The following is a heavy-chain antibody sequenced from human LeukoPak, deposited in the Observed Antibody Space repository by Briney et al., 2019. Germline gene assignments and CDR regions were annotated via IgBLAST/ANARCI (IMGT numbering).Heavy chain of an antibody. Sequence: PGGSLRLSCAASGFTFSSHWMHWVRQAPGKGLVWVSRINSDGSSISYADSVKGRFTISRDNAKNTLYLQMNSLRAEDTAVYYCARESFWSGYDFDYWGQGTLVTVSS. CDR2: INSDGSSI. J-gene: IGHJ4*02. CDR1: GFTFSSHW. CDR3: ARESFWSGYDFDY. D-gene: IGHD3-3*01. V-gene: IGHV3-74*01.